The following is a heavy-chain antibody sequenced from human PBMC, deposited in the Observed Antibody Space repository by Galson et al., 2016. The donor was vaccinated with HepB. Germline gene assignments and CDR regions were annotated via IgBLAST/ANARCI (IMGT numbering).Heavy chain of an antibody. CDR1: GFTFSSYW. V-gene: IGHV3-7*03. D-gene: IGHD2-2*01. CDR2: IKEGGSEK. Sequence: SLRLSCAASGFTFSSYWMTWVRQAPGQGLEWVANIKEGGSEKYYADSVKGRFTISRENAKNSLYLQMNSLRVEDTATYYCERLIVVVPTAPDYFDYWGQGTLVTVSS. J-gene: IGHJ4*02. CDR3: ERLIVVVPTAPDYFDY.